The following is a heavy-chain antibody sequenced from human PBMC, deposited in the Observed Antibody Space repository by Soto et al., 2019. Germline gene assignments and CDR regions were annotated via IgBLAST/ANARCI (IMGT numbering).Heavy chain of an antibody. Sequence: PGGSLRLSCAASGFTFSSYAMSWVRQAPGKGLEWVSLISGSGGSKYYADSVKGRFTISRDNSKNTLYLQMNGLRGEDTAVYYCAKDIAMIVSPPTFDYWGQGTLVTVPQ. J-gene: IGHJ4*02. CDR3: AKDIAMIVSPPTFDY. CDR1: GFTFSSYA. V-gene: IGHV3-23*01. CDR2: ISGSGGSK. D-gene: IGHD3-22*01.